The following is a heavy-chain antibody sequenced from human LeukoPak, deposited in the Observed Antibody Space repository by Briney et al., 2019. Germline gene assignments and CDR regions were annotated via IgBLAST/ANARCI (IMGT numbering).Heavy chain of an antibody. D-gene: IGHD3-22*01. V-gene: IGHV3-30*18. CDR3: AKGKYYYDSSGYYLPFDY. Sequence: GGSLRLSCAASGFTFSSYGMHWVRQAPGKGLEWVAVISYDGSNKYYADSVKGRFTISRDNSKNTLYLQMNSLRAEDTAVYYCAKGKYYYDSSGYYLPFDYWGQGTLVTVSS. CDR1: GFTFSSYG. J-gene: IGHJ4*02. CDR2: ISYDGSNK.